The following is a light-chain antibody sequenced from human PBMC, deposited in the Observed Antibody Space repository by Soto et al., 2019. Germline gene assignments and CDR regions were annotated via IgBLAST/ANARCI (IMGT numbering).Light chain of an antibody. CDR1: SSDVGGYNY. Sequence: QSALTQPPSASGSPGQSVTISCTGTSSDVGGYNYVSWYQQYPGKAPKLMIYEVSKRPSGVPDRFSGSKSGKTASLTVSGLKGEDGADYYRPSYEDSDIGVFGGGPKL. V-gene: IGLV2-8*01. CDR2: EVS. J-gene: IGLJ3*02. CDR3: PSYEDSDIGV.